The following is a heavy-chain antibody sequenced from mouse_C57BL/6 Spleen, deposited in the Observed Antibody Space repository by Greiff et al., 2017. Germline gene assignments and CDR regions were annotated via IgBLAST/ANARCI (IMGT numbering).Heavy chain of an antibody. D-gene: IGHD3-3*01. CDR1: GFSFNTYA. V-gene: IGHV10-1*01. CDR2: IRSKSNNYAT. Sequence: EVQRVESGGGLVQPKGSLKLSCAASGFSFNTYAMNWVRQAPGKGLEWVARIRSKSNNYATYYADSVKDRFTISRDDSESMLYLQMNNLKTEDTAMYYCVRLPGQGAYWGQGTLVTVSA. CDR3: VRLPGQGAY. J-gene: IGHJ3*01.